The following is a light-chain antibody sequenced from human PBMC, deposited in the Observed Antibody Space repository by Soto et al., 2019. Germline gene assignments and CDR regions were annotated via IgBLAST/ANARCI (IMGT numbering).Light chain of an antibody. J-gene: IGKJ1*01. V-gene: IGKV1-5*03. CDR2: QAS. CDR3: QQYKSYFRT. Sequence: DIRMTQSPSALSASVGDRVTITCRASQSISSWLAWYQQKPGKAPKLLIYQASSLQSGVPSRFSGSGSETEFTLTISSLLPDDFATYFCQQYKSYFRTFGQGTKVAIK. CDR1: QSISSW.